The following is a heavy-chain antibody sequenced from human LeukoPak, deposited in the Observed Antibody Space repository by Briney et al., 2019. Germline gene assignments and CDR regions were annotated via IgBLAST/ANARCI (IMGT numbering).Heavy chain of an antibody. J-gene: IGHJ5*02. Sequence: ASVKVSCKTSGYPFSTYEINWVRRAAGQGLEWMGWVHPNSGNTAYAQKFQGRVTKTRDTSISTAYMELSGLRSDDTAVYFCARGPRNDPWGQGTLVTVSS. V-gene: IGHV1-8*01. D-gene: IGHD1-14*01. CDR1: GYPFSTYE. CDR3: ARGPRNDP. CDR2: VHPNSGNT.